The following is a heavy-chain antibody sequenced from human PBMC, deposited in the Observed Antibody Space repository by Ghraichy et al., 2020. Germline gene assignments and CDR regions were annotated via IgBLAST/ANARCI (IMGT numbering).Heavy chain of an antibody. CDR2: IKRDGSEK. CDR3: ARETGPSSVDYYFDY. Sequence: GGSLRLSCAASGFTFSSYWMTWVRQAPGKGLEWVANIKRDGSEKYYVDSVKGRFTISRDNAKNSLYLQMNSLRAEDTAVYYCARETGPSSVDYYFDYWGQGTLVTVSS. V-gene: IGHV3-7*01. D-gene: IGHD3-10*01. J-gene: IGHJ4*02. CDR1: GFTFSSYW.